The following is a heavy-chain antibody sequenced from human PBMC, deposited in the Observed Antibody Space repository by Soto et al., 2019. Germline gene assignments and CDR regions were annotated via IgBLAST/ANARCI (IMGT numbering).Heavy chain of an antibody. CDR3: ARRGSGGTAVAGTSFDY. Sequence: QLQLQESGPGLVKPSETLSLTCTVSGGSISSSSYYWGWIRQPPGKGLEWTGNIYYSGSTYYNPSVMGRVTISVDTSKNQFSLKLSSVTAADAAVDYCARRGSGGTAVAGTSFDYWGQGTLVTVSS. CDR1: GGSISSSSYY. J-gene: IGHJ4*02. V-gene: IGHV4-39*01. D-gene: IGHD6-19*01. CDR2: IYYSGST.